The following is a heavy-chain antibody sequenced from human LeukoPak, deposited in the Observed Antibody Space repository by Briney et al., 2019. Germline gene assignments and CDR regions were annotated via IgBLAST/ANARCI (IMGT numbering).Heavy chain of an antibody. CDR2: INHSGRT. J-gene: IGHJ2*01. Sequence: SETLSLTCAVYVGSFSGYYWSWMPQPPGKGLEWIGEINHSGRTNYNTSLKSRVSISVDTSKNQFSLKLSSVTAADTAVYYCARGANLDYWYFDLWGRGTLVTVSS. CDR3: ARGANLDYWYFDL. D-gene: IGHD1-1*01. V-gene: IGHV4-34*01. CDR1: VGSFSGYY.